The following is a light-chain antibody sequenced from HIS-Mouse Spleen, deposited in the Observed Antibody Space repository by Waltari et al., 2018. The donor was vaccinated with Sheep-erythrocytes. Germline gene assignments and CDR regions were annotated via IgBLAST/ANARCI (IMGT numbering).Light chain of an antibody. Sequence: VLTQPPSVSVSPGQTASIPCPGDKLGDKYACWYQQKPGQSPVLVIYQDSKRPSGIPERFSGSNSGNTATLTISGTQAMDEADYYCQAWDSSTVVFGGGTKLTVL. V-gene: IGLV3-1*01. CDR3: QAWDSSTVV. CDR1: KLGDKY. CDR2: QDS. J-gene: IGLJ2*01.